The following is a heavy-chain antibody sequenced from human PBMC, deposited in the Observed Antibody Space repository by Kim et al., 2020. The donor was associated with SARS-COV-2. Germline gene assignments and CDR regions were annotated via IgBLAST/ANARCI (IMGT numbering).Heavy chain of an antibody. J-gene: IGHJ2*01. V-gene: IGHV3-11*01. Sequence: GGSLRLSCAASGFTFSDYYMSWIRQAPGKGLEWVSYISSSGSTIYYADSVKGRFTISRDNAKNSLYLQMNSLRAEDTAVYYCARGKQLWMIYWYFDLWGRGTLVTVSS. CDR2: ISSSGSTI. CDR1: GFTFSDYY. CDR3: ARGKQLWMIYWYFDL. D-gene: IGHD5-18*01.